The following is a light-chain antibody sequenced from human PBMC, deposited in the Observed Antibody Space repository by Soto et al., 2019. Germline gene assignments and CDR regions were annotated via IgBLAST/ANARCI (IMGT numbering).Light chain of an antibody. CDR3: NSYTSDNRXYV. J-gene: IGLJ1*01. CDR2: EVS. CDR1: GSDVGAYTS. V-gene: IGLV2-14*01. Sequence: QSALTQPASVSGSPGQSITISCTGSGSDVGAYTSVSWYQQHPGNAPKLMIYEVSNRPSGVSRRFSGSKSGNTASLTISGLQAEDEAHYYCNSYTSDNRXYVFGIGTKV.